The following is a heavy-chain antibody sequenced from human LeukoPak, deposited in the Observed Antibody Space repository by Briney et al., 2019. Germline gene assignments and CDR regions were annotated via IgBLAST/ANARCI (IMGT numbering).Heavy chain of an antibody. Sequence: RPGGSLRLSCAASGFTFSSYAMSWVRQAPGKGLEWVSGINWNGGSTGYADSVKGRFTISRDNAKNSLYLQMNSLRAEDTALYYCARPSLGDFYGDYEYAFDIWGQGTMVTVSS. J-gene: IGHJ3*02. V-gene: IGHV3-20*04. CDR2: INWNGGST. CDR1: GFTFSSYA. CDR3: ARPSLGDFYGDYEYAFDI. D-gene: IGHD4-17*01.